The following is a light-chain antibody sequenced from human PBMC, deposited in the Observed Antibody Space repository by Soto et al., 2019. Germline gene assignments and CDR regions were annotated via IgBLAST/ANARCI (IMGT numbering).Light chain of an antibody. V-gene: IGKV3-11*01. CDR2: DAS. J-gene: IGKJ4*01. CDR3: QQRSDWPLT. CDR1: QSVSSY. Sequence: EIVLTQSPPTLSLSPGERATLSCRASQSVSSYFAWYQQKPGQAPRLLIYDASTRAAGIPARFSGSGSGTFFTLTISSLEPEDFAVYYCQQRSDWPLTFGGGTKVEIK.